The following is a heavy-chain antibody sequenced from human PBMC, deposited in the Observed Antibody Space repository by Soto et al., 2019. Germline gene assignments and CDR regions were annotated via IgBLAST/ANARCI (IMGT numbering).Heavy chain of an antibody. CDR3: GREAGYSYGYVFDY. Sequence: QAQLVQSGAEVKKPGSSVKVSCTASGGTFGNHAISWVRQAPGQGLEWMGGIIPVLGVGDNAQKFQGRVTLTADTSTKAAYMELSSLRSEDPAHYDCGREAGYSYGYVFDYWGQGTVVIVSS. CDR1: GGTFGNHA. CDR2: IIPVLGVG. D-gene: IGHD5-18*01. V-gene: IGHV1-69*09. J-gene: IGHJ4*02.